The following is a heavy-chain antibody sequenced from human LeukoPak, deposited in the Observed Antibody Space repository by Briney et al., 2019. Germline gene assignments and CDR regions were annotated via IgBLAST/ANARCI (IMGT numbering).Heavy chain of an antibody. CDR2: IRSKANSHAT. Sequence: PGGSLRLSCAASGFTFSGSAMHWVRQASGKGLEWVGRIRSKANSHATAYAASVKGRFTISRDDSKNTAYLQMNSLKTEDTAVYYCTTYDSSAYLYFQHWGQGTLVTVSP. CDR3: TTYDSSAYLYFQH. V-gene: IGHV3-73*01. CDR1: GFTFSGSA. J-gene: IGHJ1*01. D-gene: IGHD3-22*01.